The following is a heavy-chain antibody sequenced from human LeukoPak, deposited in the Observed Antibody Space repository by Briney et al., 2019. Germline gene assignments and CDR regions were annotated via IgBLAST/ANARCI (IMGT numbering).Heavy chain of an antibody. CDR1: GFTFSSYW. D-gene: IGHD3-16*02. Sequence: GGSLRLSCAASGFTFSSYWMSWVRQAPGKGLEWVANIKQDGSEKYYVDSVKGRFTTSRDNAKNSLYLQMNSLRAEDTAVYYCARDLLNYDYVWGSYHITGAFDIWGQGTMVTVSS. J-gene: IGHJ3*02. CDR2: IKQDGSEK. CDR3: ARDLLNYDYVWGSYHITGAFDI. V-gene: IGHV3-7*01.